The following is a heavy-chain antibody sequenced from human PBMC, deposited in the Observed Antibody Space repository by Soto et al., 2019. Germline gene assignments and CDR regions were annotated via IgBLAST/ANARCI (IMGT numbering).Heavy chain of an antibody. D-gene: IGHD3-10*01. CDR2: IIPICGTA. CDR1: GGTFSSYA. Sequence: QVQLVQSGAEVKKPGSSVKVSCKASGGTFSSYAISWVRQAPGQELEWMGGIIPICGTANYAPKLQGRVTITADESTSTAYMELRSLRSEDTAVYYCARGLWFGETDLGWFDPWGQGTLVTVSS. CDR3: ARGLWFGETDLGWFDP. V-gene: IGHV1-69*01. J-gene: IGHJ5*02.